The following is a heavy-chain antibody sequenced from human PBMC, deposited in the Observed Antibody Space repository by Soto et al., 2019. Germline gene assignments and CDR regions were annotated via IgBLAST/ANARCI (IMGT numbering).Heavy chain of an antibody. Sequence: EVQLLESGGGLVQPGGSLRLSCAASGFTFSSYAMSWVRQAPGKGLEWVSAISGSGGSTYYADSVKGRFTISRHNSKNTPYLKMNSLRAEDTVVYCCAKARSGYSGYCGQGHLVAVSA. D-gene: IGHD3-3*01. CDR1: GFTFSSYA. CDR2: ISGSGGST. CDR3: AKARSGYSGY. J-gene: IGHJ4*02. V-gene: IGHV3-23*01.